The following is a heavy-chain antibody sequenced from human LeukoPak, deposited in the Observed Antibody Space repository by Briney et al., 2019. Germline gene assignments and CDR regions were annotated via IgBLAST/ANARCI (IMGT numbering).Heavy chain of an antibody. Sequence: SETLSLTCTVSGCSISSYYWSWIRQPPGKGLEWIGYIYYSGSTNSNPSLNSRVTISVDTSKNQFSLKLSSVTAADTAVYYCARAGSGRLRGAFDIWGQGTMVTVSS. J-gene: IGHJ3*02. D-gene: IGHD1-26*01. CDR1: GCSISSYY. CDR3: ARAGSGRLRGAFDI. CDR2: IYYSGST. V-gene: IGHV4-59*01.